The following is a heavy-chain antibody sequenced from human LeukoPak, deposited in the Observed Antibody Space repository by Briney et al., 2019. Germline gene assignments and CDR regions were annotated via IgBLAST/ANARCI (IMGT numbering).Heavy chain of an antibody. V-gene: IGHV3-23*01. CDR3: AKDPSTLTLTDDY. CDR1: GFTFSTYG. J-gene: IGHJ4*02. CDR2: ISASGGNT. Sequence: GGSLRLSCAASGFTFSTYGMSWVRQAPGKGLEWVSTISASGGNTHYADSVKGRFTISRDNSKNTLYVQMNSLRAEDTAVYYCAKDPSTLTLTDDYWGQGTLVTVSS.